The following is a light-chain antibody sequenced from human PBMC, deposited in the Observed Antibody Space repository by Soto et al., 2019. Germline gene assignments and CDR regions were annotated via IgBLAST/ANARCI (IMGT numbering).Light chain of an antibody. CDR1: QNIHNH. CDR3: QQYDAWPLT. CDR2: DAI. Sequence: EKVMSQSPATLSVSPGERVTLSCRASQNIHNHMSWFLQKPGQTPRLLIYDAIIRDAYVPARFSGSWSGTEFTLTINSLQSEDLAVYYCQQYDAWPLTFGGGNKVEIK. V-gene: IGKV3-15*01. J-gene: IGKJ4*01.